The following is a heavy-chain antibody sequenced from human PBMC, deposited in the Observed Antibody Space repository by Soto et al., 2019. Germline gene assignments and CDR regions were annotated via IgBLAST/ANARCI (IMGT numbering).Heavy chain of an antibody. CDR2: IIPIFGTA. CDR3: ARRKGSGTTPVGYYGMDV. D-gene: IGHD3-10*01. Sequence: SVKVSCKASGGTFSSYASSWERQAPGQGLEWMGGIIPIFGTANYAQKFQGRVTITADESTSTAYMELSSLRSEDTAVYYCARRKGSGTTPVGYYGMDVWGQGTTVAVSS. J-gene: IGHJ6*02. CDR1: GGTFSSYA. V-gene: IGHV1-69*13.